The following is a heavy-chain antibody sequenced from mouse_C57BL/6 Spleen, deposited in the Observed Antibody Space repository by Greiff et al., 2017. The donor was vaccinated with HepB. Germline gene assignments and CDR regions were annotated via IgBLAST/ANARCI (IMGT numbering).Heavy chain of an antibody. D-gene: IGHD2-2*01. CDR3: AREELWLNPPFGY. Sequence: EVQLQQSGPELVKPGASVKISCKASGYSFTDYNMNWVQQSNGKSLEWIGVINPNYGTTSYNQKFKGKAKLTVDQSSSTAYMQLNSLTSEDSAVYYCAREELWLNPPFGYWGQGTLVTVSA. V-gene: IGHV1-39*01. J-gene: IGHJ3*01. CDR2: INPNYGTT. CDR1: GYSFTDYN.